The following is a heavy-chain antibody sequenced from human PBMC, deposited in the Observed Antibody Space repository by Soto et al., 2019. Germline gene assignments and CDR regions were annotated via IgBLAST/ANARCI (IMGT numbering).Heavy chain of an antibody. D-gene: IGHD3-3*01. J-gene: IGHJ6*02. CDR2: ISVPNGYT. Sequence: ASVKVSCKASGYPFTTYGINWVRQAPGQGLEWMGWISVPNGYTNYAQNLQGRVTMTADESTSAAYMELSSLRSEDTAVYYCARDPLRFLEWLSTPYYYYGMDVWGQGTTVTVSS. V-gene: IGHV1-18*01. CDR3: ARDPLRFLEWLSTPYYYYGMDV. CDR1: GYPFTTYG.